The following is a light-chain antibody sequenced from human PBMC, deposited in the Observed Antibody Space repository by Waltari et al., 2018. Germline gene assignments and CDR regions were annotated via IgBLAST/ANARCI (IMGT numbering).Light chain of an antibody. CDR2: DDR. J-gene: IGLJ2*01. CDR3: QVWDSNTYHVV. CDR1: NIGSKS. Sequence: SYVLTQPPSVSVSPGKTARITCGGNNIGSKSVHGYQQKPGQAPVLVVYDDRGRPSGIPERFSGSKSGNTATLTISRVEAGDEADYYCQVWDSNTYHVVFGGGTKLTVL. V-gene: IGLV3-21*03.